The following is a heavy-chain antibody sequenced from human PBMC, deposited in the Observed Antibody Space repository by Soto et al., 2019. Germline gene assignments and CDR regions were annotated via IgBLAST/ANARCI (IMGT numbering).Heavy chain of an antibody. D-gene: IGHD3-16*01. Sequence: SETLSLTCTVSGGSISSYYWSWIRQPPGKGLEWIGYIYYSGSTNYNPSLKSRVTISVDTSKNQFSLKLSSVTAADTAVYYCARQVKLWKYVSYYYYMDVWGKGTTVTVSS. V-gene: IGHV4-59*08. CDR1: GGSISSYY. J-gene: IGHJ6*03. CDR3: ARQVKLWKYVSYYYYMDV. CDR2: IYYSGST.